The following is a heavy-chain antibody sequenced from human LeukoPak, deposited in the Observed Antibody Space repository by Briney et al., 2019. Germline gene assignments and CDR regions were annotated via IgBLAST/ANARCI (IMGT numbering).Heavy chain of an antibody. J-gene: IGHJ4*02. Sequence: SETLSLTCSVSGGSISSYYWSWIRQPPGKGLEWIGRIYYSGSTNYNASLKSRVTISVDTSKNQFSLKLSSVTAADTAVYYCARGGTRAFDYWGQGTLVTVSS. V-gene: IGHV4-59*01. CDR3: ARGGTRAFDY. CDR1: GGSISSYY. CDR2: IYYSGST.